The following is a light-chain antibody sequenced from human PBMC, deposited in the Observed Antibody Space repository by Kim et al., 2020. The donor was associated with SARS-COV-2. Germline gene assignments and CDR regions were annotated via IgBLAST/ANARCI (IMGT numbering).Light chain of an antibody. CDR1: KLDDRY. Sequence: SYELTQPPSVSVSPGQTARITCSGDKLDDRYVCWYQQRAGQSPAPVIFQDTKRPSGVPERFSGSKSGNTATLTISGTQATDEAYYFCQVWDSSTKGVFGGGTQLTVL. CDR3: QVWDSSTKGV. J-gene: IGLJ3*02. V-gene: IGLV3-1*01. CDR2: QDT.